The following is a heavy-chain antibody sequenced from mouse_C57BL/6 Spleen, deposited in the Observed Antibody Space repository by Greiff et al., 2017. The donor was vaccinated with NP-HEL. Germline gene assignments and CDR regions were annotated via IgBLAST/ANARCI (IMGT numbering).Heavy chain of an antibody. CDR3: ARIDGYYHYYAMDY. CDR2: ISSGSSTI. Sequence: EVQRVESGGGLVKPGGSLKLSCAASGFTFSDYGMHWVRQAPEKGLEWVAYISSGSSTIYYAATVKGRFTISRDNAKNTLFLQMTSLMSEDTAMYYCARIDGYYHYYAMDYWGQGTSVTVSS. CDR1: GFTFSDYG. V-gene: IGHV5-17*01. J-gene: IGHJ4*01. D-gene: IGHD2-3*01.